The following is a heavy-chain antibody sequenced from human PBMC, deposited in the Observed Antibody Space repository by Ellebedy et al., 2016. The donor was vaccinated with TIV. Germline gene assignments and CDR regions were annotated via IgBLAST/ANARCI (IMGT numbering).Heavy chain of an antibody. CDR2: IYPGDSDI. J-gene: IGHJ3*02. V-gene: IGHV5-51*01. D-gene: IGHD3-22*01. Sequence: GESLKISCKDSGHTFNTYWIGWVRQMPGNGLELMGIIYPGDSDIRYSPSFQGQVTSSADKSINTAYLQWSSLMASDTAMYYCARRHTYSSGRYRGAFDMWGQGTMVIVSS. CDR1: GHTFNTYW. CDR3: ARRHTYSSGRYRGAFDM.